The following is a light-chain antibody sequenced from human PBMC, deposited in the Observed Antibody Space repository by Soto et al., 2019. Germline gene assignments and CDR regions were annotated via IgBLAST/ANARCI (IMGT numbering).Light chain of an antibody. CDR2: DAS. J-gene: IGKJ5*01. CDR3: QQYGNPRIT. Sequence: EIVLTQSPATLSLSPGERATLSCRASQSVSSYLAWYQQKPGQAPRLLIHDASNRATGTPARFSGSGSETDFTLTISRLEPEDFALYFCQQYGNPRITFGQGTRL. V-gene: IGKV3-11*01. CDR1: QSVSSY.